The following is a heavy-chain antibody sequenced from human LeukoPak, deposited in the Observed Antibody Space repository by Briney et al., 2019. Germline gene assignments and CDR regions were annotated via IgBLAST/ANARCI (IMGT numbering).Heavy chain of an antibody. CDR1: GGFTSIYY. V-gene: IGHV4-59*08. J-gene: IGHJ4*02. D-gene: IGHD6-19*01. CDR2: IYYSEST. CDR3: ARHSGAGTGFVY. Sequence: PSETLSLTCTVSGGFTSIYYWSWIRQPPGKGLEWIGYIYYSESTNYNPPLKSRLTISIDTSKNQFSLKLSSVTAADTAVYYCARHSGAGTGFVYWGQGTLVTVSS.